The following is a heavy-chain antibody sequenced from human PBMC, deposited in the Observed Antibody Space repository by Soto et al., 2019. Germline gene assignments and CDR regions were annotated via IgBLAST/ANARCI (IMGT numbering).Heavy chain of an antibody. V-gene: IGHV1-46*03. J-gene: IGHJ3*01. CDR2: INPSGGST. CDR1: GYSFITYY. Sequence: VQLVQSGAEVKKPGASVKVSCKASGYSFITYYLHWVRQAPGQGLEWMAIINPSGGSTTYAQKFQGRVTLTRDTSTRTVYLELSSLKSDDTAVYYCATYCSGSSGPWPWNWGQGTLVTVSS. D-gene: IGHD2-15*01. CDR3: ATYCSGSSGPWPWN.